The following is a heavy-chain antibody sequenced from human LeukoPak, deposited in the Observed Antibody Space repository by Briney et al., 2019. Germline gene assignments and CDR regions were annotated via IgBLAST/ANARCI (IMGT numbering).Heavy chain of an antibody. CDR1: GFTFTTFG. D-gene: IGHD1-1*01. CDR3: ARTRQGGYMDV. V-gene: IGHV3-48*04. Sequence: GGSLRLSCAASGFTFTTFGFIWVRQAPGKGLEWVLYISPSSSGIFYADSVRGRFTISRDNSENSVYLEMNSLRAEDTAVYYCARTRQGGYMDVWGKGTALTVSS. J-gene: IGHJ6*03. CDR2: ISPSSSGI.